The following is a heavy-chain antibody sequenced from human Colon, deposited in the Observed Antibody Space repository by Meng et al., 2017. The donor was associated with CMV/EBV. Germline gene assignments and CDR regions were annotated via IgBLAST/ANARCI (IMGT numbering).Heavy chain of an antibody. CDR3: ARDRCGTCSAGWWFDP. CDR1: GYPFPNYG. Sequence: SGYPFPNYGVAWVRQAPRQGLEWMGWISGYSDDIKYAQKLRGRVTMTTDTSTSTAYMDLRSLTSDDTAVYYCARDRCGTCSAGWWFDPWGQGTLVTVSS. V-gene: IGHV1-18*01. D-gene: IGHD2-15*01. CDR2: ISGYSDDI. J-gene: IGHJ5*02.